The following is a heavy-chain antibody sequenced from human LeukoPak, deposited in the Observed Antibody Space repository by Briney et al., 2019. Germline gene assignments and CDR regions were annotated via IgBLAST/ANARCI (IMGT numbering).Heavy chain of an antibody. CDR2: IYYSGST. Sequence: SETLSLTCTVSGGSISSSSYYWGWIRQPPGKGLEWIGSIYYSGSTYYNPSLKSRVTISVDTSKNQFSLKLSSVTAADTAVYYCAAGDYDDPYIWFDPWGQGTLVTVSS. V-gene: IGHV4-39*07. CDR3: AAGDYDDPYIWFDP. J-gene: IGHJ5*02. D-gene: IGHD4-17*01. CDR1: GGSISSSSYY.